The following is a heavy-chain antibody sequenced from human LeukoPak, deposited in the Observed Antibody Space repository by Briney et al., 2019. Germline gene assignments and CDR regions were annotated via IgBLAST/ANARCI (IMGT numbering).Heavy chain of an antibody. J-gene: IGHJ4*02. V-gene: IGHV4-59*01. CDR3: ARAGGFFSPFGY. Sequence: SETLPLTCTVSGGSISSYYWSWIRQPPGKGLEWIGYIYYSGSTNYNPSLKSRVTISVDTSKNQFSLKLSSVTAADTAVYYCARAGGFFSPFGYWGQGTLVTVSS. CDR2: IYYSGST. CDR1: GGSISSYY. D-gene: IGHD3-16*01.